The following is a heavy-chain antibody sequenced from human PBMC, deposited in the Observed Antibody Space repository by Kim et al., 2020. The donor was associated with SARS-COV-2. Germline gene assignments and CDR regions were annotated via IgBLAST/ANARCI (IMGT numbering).Heavy chain of an antibody. CDR3: ARVGIAVAGTWGAFDI. V-gene: IGHV4-39*07. Sequence: SLKNRVTISVDTSKNQVSRKLSSVTAADTAVYYCARVGIAVAGTWGAFDIWGQGTMVTVSS. J-gene: IGHJ3*02. D-gene: IGHD6-19*01.